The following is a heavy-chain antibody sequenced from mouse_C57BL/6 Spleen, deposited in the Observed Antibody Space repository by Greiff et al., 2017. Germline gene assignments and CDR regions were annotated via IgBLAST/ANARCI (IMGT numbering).Heavy chain of an antibody. CDR2: INPNNGGT. V-gene: IGHV1-18*01. Sequence: EVQLQQSGPELVKPGASVKIPCQASGYTFTDYNMDWVKQSHGKSLEWIGAINPNNGGTIYNQKFKGKATLTVDKSSSTASMELRSLTSEDTAGYYCARSDGSLFDYWGQGTTLTVSS. D-gene: IGHD1-1*01. CDR3: ARSDGSLFDY. CDR1: GYTFTDYN. J-gene: IGHJ2*01.